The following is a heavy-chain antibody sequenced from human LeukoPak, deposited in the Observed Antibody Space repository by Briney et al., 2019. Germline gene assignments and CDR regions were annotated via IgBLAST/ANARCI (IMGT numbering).Heavy chain of an antibody. Sequence: PGGSLRLSCAASGFTFSRYAMHWVRQAPGKGLEWVAVISYDGSNKYYADSVKGRFTISRDNSKNTLYLQMNSLRAEDTAVYYCARDEGQVTYYYDSSGYYPDYWGQGTLVTDSS. V-gene: IGHV3-30-3*01. CDR1: GFTFSRYA. J-gene: IGHJ4*02. D-gene: IGHD3-22*01. CDR2: ISYDGSNK. CDR3: ARDEGQVTYYYDSSGYYPDY.